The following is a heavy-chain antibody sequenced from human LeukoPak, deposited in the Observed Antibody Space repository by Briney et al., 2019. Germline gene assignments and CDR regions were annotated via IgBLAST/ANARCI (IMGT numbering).Heavy chain of an antibody. D-gene: IGHD6-19*01. V-gene: IGHV3-74*01. CDR2: INSDGSST. Sequence: GGSLRLSCAASGFTFSSYWMHWVRQAPGKGLVWVSRINSDGSSTSYAASVKGRFTISRDNAKNRLYLQMNSLRAEDTAVYCCARQYRSGWYNESHFDYWGQGTLVPVSS. CDR3: ARQYRSGWYNESHFDY. CDR1: GFTFSSYW. J-gene: IGHJ4*02.